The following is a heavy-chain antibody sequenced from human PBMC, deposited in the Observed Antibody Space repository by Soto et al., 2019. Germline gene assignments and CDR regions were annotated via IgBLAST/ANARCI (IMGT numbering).Heavy chain of an antibody. CDR1: GYTLTELS. CDR3: ATSRYSSSWYRVENYFDY. CDR2: FDPEDGET. Sequence: QVQLVQSGAEVKKPGASVKVSCKVSGYTLTELSMHWVRQAPGKGLEWMGGFDPEDGETIYAQKFQDRVTMTEDTSTDTAYMELSSLRSEDTAVYYCATSRYSSSWYRVENYFDYWGQGTLVTVSS. J-gene: IGHJ4*02. D-gene: IGHD6-13*01. V-gene: IGHV1-24*01.